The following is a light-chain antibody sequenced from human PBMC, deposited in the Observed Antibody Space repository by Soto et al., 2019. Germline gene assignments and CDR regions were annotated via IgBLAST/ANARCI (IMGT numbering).Light chain of an antibody. CDR2: EVS. CDR3: CSYAGSSTRRWV. J-gene: IGLJ3*02. CDR1: SSDVGSYNL. V-gene: IGLV2-23*02. Sequence: QSVLTQPASVSGSPGQSNTISCTGTSSDVGSYNLVSWYQQHPGKAPKLMIYEVSKRPSGVSNRFSGSKSGNTASLTISGLQAEDEADYYCCSYAGSSTRRWVFGGGTKLTVL.